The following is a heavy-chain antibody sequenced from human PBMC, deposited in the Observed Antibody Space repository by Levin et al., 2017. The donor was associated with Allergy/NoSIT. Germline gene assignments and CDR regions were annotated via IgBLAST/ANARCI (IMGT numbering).Heavy chain of an antibody. CDR1: GFTFKNYA. CDR3: SKGGANVPRTRVFDC. CDR2: ISEDGGTT. J-gene: IGHJ4*02. V-gene: IGHV3-23*01. D-gene: IGHD1-7*01. Sequence: RSGGSLRLSCEASGFTFKNYAMGWVRQAPGKGLEWVSIISEDGGTTHYADSVKGRFTISRENSKSTLHLQINNLRAEDAAVYYCSKGGANVPRTRVFDCWGQGTLVTVSS.